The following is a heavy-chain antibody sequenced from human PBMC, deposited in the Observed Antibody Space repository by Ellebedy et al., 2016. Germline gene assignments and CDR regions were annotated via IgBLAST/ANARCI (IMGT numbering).Heavy chain of an antibody. CDR3: ARQLNDIVVVITTFNFDY. V-gene: IGHV1-18*01. J-gene: IGHJ4*02. D-gene: IGHD3-22*01. CDR2: ISAYNGNT. Sequence: ASVKVSCXASGYTFTSYGISWVRQAPGQGLEWMGWISAYNGNTNYAQKLQGRVTMTTDTSTSTAYMELSRLRSDDTAVYYCARQLNDIVVVITTFNFDYWGQGTLVTVSS. CDR1: GYTFTSYG.